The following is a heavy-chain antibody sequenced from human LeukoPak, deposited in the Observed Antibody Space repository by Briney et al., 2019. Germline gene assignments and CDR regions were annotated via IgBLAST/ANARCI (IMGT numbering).Heavy chain of an antibody. V-gene: IGHV3-30*03. D-gene: IGHD2-15*01. J-gene: IGHJ6*03. Sequence: GGSLRLSCAASGFTFSNAWMSWVRQAPGKGLEWVAVISYDGSNKYYADSVKGRFTISRDNSKNTLYLQMNSLRAEDTAVYYCARDRLGYCSGGSCYDRWVSYMDVWGKGTTVTVSS. CDR1: GFTFSNAW. CDR2: ISYDGSNK. CDR3: ARDRLGYCSGGSCYDRWVSYMDV.